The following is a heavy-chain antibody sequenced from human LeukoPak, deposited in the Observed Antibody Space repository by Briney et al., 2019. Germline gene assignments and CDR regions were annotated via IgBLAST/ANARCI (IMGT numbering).Heavy chain of an antibody. CDR2: ISAYNGNT. D-gene: IGHD6-13*01. CDR1: GYTFTSYG. V-gene: IGHV1-18*04. J-gene: IGHJ5*02. CDR3: ARGPLAAADNWFDP. Sequence: ASVKVSCKASGYTFTSYGISWVRQAPGQGLEWMGWISAYNGNTNYAQKLQGRVTMTTDTSTSTAYMEMRSLRSDDTAVYYSARGPLAAADNWFDPWGQGTLVTVSS.